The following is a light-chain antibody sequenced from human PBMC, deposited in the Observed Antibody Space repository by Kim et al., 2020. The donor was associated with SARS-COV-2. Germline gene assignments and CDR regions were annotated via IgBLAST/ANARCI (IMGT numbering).Light chain of an antibody. Sequence: SPGERATLSCRASQSVSSSYLAWYQQKPGQAPRLLIYGASDRATGIPDRFSCSGSGTDFTLTISRLEPEDFAVYYCQQYGSSPRTFGQGTKVDIK. J-gene: IGKJ1*01. CDR1: QSVSSSY. CDR2: GAS. V-gene: IGKV3-20*01. CDR3: QQYGSSPRT.